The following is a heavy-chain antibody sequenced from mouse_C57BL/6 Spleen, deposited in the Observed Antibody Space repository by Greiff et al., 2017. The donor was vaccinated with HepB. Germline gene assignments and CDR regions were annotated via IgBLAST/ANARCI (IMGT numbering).Heavy chain of an antibody. CDR2: IYPGDGDT. CDR3: ARSTLRWYFDV. Sequence: VQLQESGAELVKPGASVKISCKASGYAFSSYWMNWVKQRPGKGLEWIGQIYPGDGDTNYNGKFKGKATLTADKSSSTAYMQLSSLTSEDSAVYFCARSTLRWYFDVWGTGTTVTVSS. V-gene: IGHV1-80*01. D-gene: IGHD1-1*01. J-gene: IGHJ1*03. CDR1: GYAFSSYW.